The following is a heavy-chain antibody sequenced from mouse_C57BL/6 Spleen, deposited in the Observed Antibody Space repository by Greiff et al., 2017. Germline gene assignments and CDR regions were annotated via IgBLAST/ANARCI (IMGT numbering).Heavy chain of an antibody. CDR2: INTNYGTT. CDR3: ARDGSRSLLDY. CDR1: GYSFTDYN. Sequence: VQLQQSGPELVKPGASVQISCKASGYSFTDYNMNWVKQSNGKSLEWIGVINTNYGTTSYNQKFKGKARLTVDHASSTAYMQLNSLTAEVSAFLYCARDGSRSLLDYWGQGTTLTVSS. D-gene: IGHD1-1*01. J-gene: IGHJ2*01. V-gene: IGHV1-39*01.